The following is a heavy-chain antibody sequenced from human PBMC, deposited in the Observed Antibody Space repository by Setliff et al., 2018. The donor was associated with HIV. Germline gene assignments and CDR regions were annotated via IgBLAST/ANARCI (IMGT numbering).Heavy chain of an antibody. CDR3: ARWGSGSYERVFDY. V-gene: IGHV3-7*01. J-gene: IGHJ4*02. CDR2: VKQDGTET. D-gene: IGHD1-26*01. CDR1: GASDISYIW. Sequence: LTCAVSGASDISYIWWSWVRQPPGKGLESVANVKQDGTETLYVDSVKGRFTISRDNANNLVYLQMNSLRVEDTAVYFCARWGSGSYERVFDYWGQGMLVTVS.